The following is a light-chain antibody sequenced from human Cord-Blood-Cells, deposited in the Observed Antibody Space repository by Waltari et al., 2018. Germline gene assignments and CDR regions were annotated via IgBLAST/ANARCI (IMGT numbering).Light chain of an antibody. CDR1: SSAVGGYNY. CDR3: CSYAGSYTFNVV. J-gene: IGLJ2*01. V-gene: IGLV2-11*01. Sequence: QSALTQPRSVSGSPGQSVTISCTGTSSAVGGYNYVSWYQQHPGKAPKLIIYDVSKRPSGVPDRFSGSKSGNTASLTISGLQAEDEADYYCCSYAGSYTFNVVFGGGTKLTVL. CDR2: DVS.